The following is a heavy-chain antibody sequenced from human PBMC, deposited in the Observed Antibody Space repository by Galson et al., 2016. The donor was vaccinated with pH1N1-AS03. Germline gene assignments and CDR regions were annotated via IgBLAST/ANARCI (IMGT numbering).Heavy chain of an antibody. D-gene: IGHD2-15*01. CDR3: AILRVDINWLDP. CDR2: IYPTGHT. V-gene: IGHV4-39*07. CDR1: GGSISSNSYH. J-gene: IGHJ5*01. Sequence: ETLSLTCTVSGGSISSNSYHWGWIRQPPGKGLEWIGLIYPTGHTYYNPSLKSRVTISVDTSTDQFSLNLNSVTAPDTAANYYAILRVDINWLDPWGQGTLVTVSS.